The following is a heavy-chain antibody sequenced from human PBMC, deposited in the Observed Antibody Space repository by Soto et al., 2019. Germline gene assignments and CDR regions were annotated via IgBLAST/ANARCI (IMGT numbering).Heavy chain of an antibody. Sequence: GASVTVSCKVSGYTLTELSMHWVRQAPGKGLEWMGGFDPEDGETIYAQKFQGRVTMTEDTSTDTAYMELSSLRSEDTAVYYCATSLSWNYGGRGYYFDYWGQGTLVTVSS. D-gene: IGHD1-7*01. CDR2: FDPEDGET. CDR1: GYTLTELS. V-gene: IGHV1-24*01. CDR3: ATSLSWNYGGRGYYFDY. J-gene: IGHJ4*02.